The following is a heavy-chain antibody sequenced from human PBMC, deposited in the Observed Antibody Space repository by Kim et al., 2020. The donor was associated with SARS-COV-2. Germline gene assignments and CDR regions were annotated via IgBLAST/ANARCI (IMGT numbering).Heavy chain of an antibody. CDR3: ARGGGSIVVVPARY. CDR1: GGSFSGYY. D-gene: IGHD2-2*01. V-gene: IGHV4-34*01. J-gene: IGHJ4*02. Sequence: SETLSLTCAVYGGSFSGYYWSWIRQPPGKGLEWIGEINHSGSTNYNPSLKSRVTISVDTSKNQFSLKLSSVTAADTAVYYCARGGGSIVVVPARYWGQGTLVTVSS. CDR2: INHSGST.